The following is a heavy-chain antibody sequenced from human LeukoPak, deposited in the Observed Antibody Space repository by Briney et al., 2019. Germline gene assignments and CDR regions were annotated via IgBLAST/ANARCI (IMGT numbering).Heavy chain of an antibody. D-gene: IGHD5-12*01. Sequence: GGSLRLSCAASGFTFSAYSMNWVRQAPGKGLEWVSYISSSSNTIYYADSVKGRFTISRDNAKNSLYLQMNSLRAEDTAVYYCASRPRGNSGYAIDYWGQGTMVTVSS. J-gene: IGHJ4*02. V-gene: IGHV3-48*01. CDR2: ISSSSNTI. CDR3: ASRPRGNSGYAIDY. CDR1: GFTFSAYS.